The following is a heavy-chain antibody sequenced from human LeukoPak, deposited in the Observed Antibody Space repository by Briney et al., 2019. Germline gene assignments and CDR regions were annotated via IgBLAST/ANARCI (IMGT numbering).Heavy chain of an antibody. J-gene: IGHJ4*02. D-gene: IGHD6-19*01. CDR1: GFTFSIYA. V-gene: IGHV3-23*01. Sequence: SGGSLSLSCAASGFTFSIYAMSWVRQAPGRGLEWVSAISGSGGSTYYADSVKGRFTISRDNSKNTLYLQMNSLRAEDTAVYYCAKAGWYQSPVDYWGQGTLVTVSS. CDR2: ISGSGGST. CDR3: AKAGWYQSPVDY.